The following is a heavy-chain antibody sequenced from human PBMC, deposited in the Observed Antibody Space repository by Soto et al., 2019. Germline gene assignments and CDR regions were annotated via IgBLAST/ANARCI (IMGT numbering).Heavy chain of an antibody. Sequence: TLSLTCPVSGASISSGDYYWSWIRQPPGKGLEWIGYIYYSGSTYYNPSLKSRVTISVDTSKNQFSLKLSSVTAADTAVYYCARKPAAIWDGFDYWGQGTLVTVSS. D-gene: IGHD2-2*02. CDR3: ARKPAAIWDGFDY. V-gene: IGHV4-30-4*01. CDR1: GASISSGDYY. CDR2: IYYSGST. J-gene: IGHJ4*02.